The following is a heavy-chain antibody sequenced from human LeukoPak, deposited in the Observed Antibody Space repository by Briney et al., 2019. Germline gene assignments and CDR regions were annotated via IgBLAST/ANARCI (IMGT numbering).Heavy chain of an antibody. J-gene: IGHJ4*02. CDR1: GGTFSSYA. D-gene: IGHD3-9*01. V-gene: IGHV1-69*01. CDR2: IIPIFGTA. CDR3: ALCPYYDILTSYYFDY. Sequence: SVKVSCKASGGTFSSYAISWVRQAPGQGLEWMGGIIPIFGTANYAQKFQGRVTITADESTSTAYMELSSLRSEDTAVYYCALCPYYDILTSYYFDYWGQGTLVTVCS.